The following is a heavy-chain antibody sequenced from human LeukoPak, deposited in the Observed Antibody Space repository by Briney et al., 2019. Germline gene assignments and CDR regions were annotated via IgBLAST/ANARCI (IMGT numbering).Heavy chain of an antibody. D-gene: IGHD6-13*01. V-gene: IGHV4-39*07. Sequence: KASETLSLTCTVSGGSISSNSYYWGWIRQPPGKGLEWIGSIYYSESTYYNPSLKSRVTISVDTSKNQFSLKLSSVTAADTAVYYCARSSSTWWYYMDVWGKGTTVTVSS. CDR2: IYYSEST. CDR3: ARSSSTWWYYMDV. J-gene: IGHJ6*03. CDR1: GGSISSNSYY.